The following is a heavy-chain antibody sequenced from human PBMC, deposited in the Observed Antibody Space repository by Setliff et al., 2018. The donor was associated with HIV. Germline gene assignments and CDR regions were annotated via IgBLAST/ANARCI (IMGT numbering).Heavy chain of an antibody. Sequence: ESLKISCKTSGSSFSTYWVGWVRQMPGKGLEWLGILYFGDSDPKYNPSFEGQVTISADKSIKTAFLQWRSLKTSDTAICYCARGRGGYFGGGRYYNLPYFDSWGQGTLVTVSS. CDR2: LYFGDSDP. D-gene: IGHD2-15*01. J-gene: IGHJ4*02. CDR1: GSSFSTYW. CDR3: ARGRGGYFGGGRYYNLPYFDS. V-gene: IGHV5-51*01.